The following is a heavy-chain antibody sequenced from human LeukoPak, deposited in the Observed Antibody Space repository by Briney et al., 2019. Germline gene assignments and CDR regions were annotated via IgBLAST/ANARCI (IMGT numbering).Heavy chain of an antibody. CDR1: GFTFSSYW. J-gene: IGHJ4*02. CDR2: IKQDGSEK. D-gene: IGHD3-10*01. CDR3: ARERTGVIHQFDY. V-gene: IGHV3-7*03. Sequence: PGGSLRLSCAASGFTFSSYWMSWVRQAPGKGLEWVANIKQDGSEKYYVDSVKGRFTISRDNAKNSLYLQMNSLRAEDTAVYYCARERTGVIHQFDYWGQGTLVTVSS.